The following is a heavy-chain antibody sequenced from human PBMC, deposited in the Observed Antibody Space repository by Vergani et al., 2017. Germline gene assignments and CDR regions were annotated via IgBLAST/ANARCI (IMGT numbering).Heavy chain of an antibody. CDR2: ISGSGGST. V-gene: IGHV3-23*04. CDR3: VRSSTSCRPFDY. CDR1: GFTFDDYG. J-gene: IGHJ4*02. D-gene: IGHD2-2*01. Sequence: EVQLVESGGGVVRPGGSLRLSCAASGFTFDDYGMSWVRQAPGKGLEWVSGISGSGGSTYYADSVKGRFTISIDNSKNTLYLQMNSLRAEDTAVYYCVRSSTSCRPFDYWGQGTLVTVSS.